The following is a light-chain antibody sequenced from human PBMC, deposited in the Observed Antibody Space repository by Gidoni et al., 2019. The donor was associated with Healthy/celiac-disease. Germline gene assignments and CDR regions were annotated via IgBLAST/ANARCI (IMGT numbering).Light chain of an antibody. CDR2: DAS. Sequence: DIQMTQSPSSLSASVGDRVTITCQASQYISNYLNWYQQKPGKAPKLLIYDASNLETGVPSRFSGSGSGTDFTFTISSLQPEDIATYYCQQYDNLITFGGGTKVEIK. V-gene: IGKV1-33*01. CDR3: QQYDNLIT. J-gene: IGKJ4*01. CDR1: QYISNY.